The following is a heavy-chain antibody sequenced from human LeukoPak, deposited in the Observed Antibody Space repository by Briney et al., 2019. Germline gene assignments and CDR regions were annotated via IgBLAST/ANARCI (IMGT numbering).Heavy chain of an antibody. Sequence: GGSLILSCAASGFTFSSYAMHWVRQAPGKGLEYVSAISSNGGSTYYANSVKGRFTISRDNSKNTLYLQMGSLRAEDMAVYYCARSPSSGYYPYYYYYYMDVWGKGTTVTVSS. J-gene: IGHJ6*03. CDR1: GFTFSSYA. V-gene: IGHV3-64*01. D-gene: IGHD3-22*01. CDR3: ARSPSSGYYPYYYYYYMDV. CDR2: ISSNGGST.